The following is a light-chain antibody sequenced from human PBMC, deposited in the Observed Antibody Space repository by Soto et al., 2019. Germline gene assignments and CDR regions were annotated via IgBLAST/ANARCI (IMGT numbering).Light chain of an antibody. J-gene: IGKJ2*01. CDR1: QSISSW. V-gene: IGKV1-5*03. CDR2: TAS. Sequence: DIQMTQSPSTLSASVGVRVTITCRASQSISSWLAWYQQKPGKAPKLLIYTASSLESGVPSRFSGSGSGTEFTLTISRLQPDDFATYYCQEYNSHSRYTFGQGTKLEIK. CDR3: QEYNSHSRYT.